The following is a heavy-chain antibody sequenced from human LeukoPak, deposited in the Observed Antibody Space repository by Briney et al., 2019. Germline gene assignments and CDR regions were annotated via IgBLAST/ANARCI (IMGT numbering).Heavy chain of an antibody. CDR1: GYTFTSYA. CDR3: AVDTYVWGSYRPLGY. V-gene: IGHV1-3*01. Sequence: HRASVKVSCKASGYTFTSYAMHWVRQAPGQRLEWMGWINAGNGNTKYSQTFQGRVTITRDTSASTAYMELSSLRSEDTAVYYCAVDTYVWGSYRPLGYWGRGTRSPSPQ. J-gene: IGHJ4*02. D-gene: IGHD3-16*02. CDR2: INAGNGNT.